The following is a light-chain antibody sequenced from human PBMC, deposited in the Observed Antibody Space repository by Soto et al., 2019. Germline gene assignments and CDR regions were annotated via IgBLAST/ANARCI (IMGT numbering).Light chain of an antibody. J-gene: IGKJ4*01. CDR2: AAS. Sequence: DIQMTQSPSSLSASVGDRVTITCRASQGFSNYLAWYQQKPGKVPKLLIYAASTLQSGVPSRFSGSGSGTEFTLNISSLQPEDVATYYCQKYNSAPPLTFGGGTKVEIK. CDR1: QGFSNY. V-gene: IGKV1-27*01. CDR3: QKYNSAPPLT.